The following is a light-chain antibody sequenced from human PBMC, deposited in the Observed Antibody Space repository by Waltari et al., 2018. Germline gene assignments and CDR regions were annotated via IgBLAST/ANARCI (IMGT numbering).Light chain of an antibody. J-gene: IGLJ3*02. CDR2: EGS. Sequence: QSVLTQPASVSGSPGQSITISCTGSRSDVGNYNFVSWYQQHPDEAPKLVIYEGSKRPSVISIPFAGSKSGNTASLTISRLQAEDEADYFCCSYAGSRTPWVFGGGTRVTVL. V-gene: IGLV2-23*01. CDR3: CSYAGSRTPWV. CDR1: RSDVGNYNF.